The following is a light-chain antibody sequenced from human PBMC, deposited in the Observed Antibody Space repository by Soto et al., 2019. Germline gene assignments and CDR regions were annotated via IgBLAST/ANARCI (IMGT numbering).Light chain of an antibody. V-gene: IGLV1-47*01. CDR3: AAWDDSLTVHVV. J-gene: IGLJ2*01. Sequence: QSVLTQPPSASGTPGQRVTISCSGSSSNIGSNYVYWYQHLPGTAPKLLIYRNNQRPSGVPDRFSGSKSGTSASLAISGLRSEDEAHYYCAAWDDSLTVHVVFGGGTQLTVL. CDR1: SSNIGSNY. CDR2: RNN.